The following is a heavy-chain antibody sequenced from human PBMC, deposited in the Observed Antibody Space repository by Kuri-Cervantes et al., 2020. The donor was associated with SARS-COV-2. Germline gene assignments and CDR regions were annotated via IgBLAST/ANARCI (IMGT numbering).Heavy chain of an antibody. J-gene: IGHJ6*04. CDR3: ARPGGFLDV. Sequence: SCTVSGGSISSHYWSWIRQPPGKGLEWIGYIYYSGSTNYNPSLKSRVTISVDTSKNQFSLKLSSVTAADTAVYYCARPGGFLDVWGKGTTVTVSS. D-gene: IGHD4-23*01. CDR1: GGSISSHY. CDR2: IYYSGST. V-gene: IGHV4-59*11.